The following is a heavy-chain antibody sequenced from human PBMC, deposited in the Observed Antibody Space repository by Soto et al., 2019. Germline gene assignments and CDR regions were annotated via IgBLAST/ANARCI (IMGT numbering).Heavy chain of an antibody. Sequence: GASVKVSCKASGGTFSSYAISWVRQAPGQGLEWMGGIIPIFGTANYAQKFQGRVTITADKSTSTAYMELSSLRSEDTAVYYCARGVVVVAVTTYYYYGMDVWGQGTTVTVSS. CDR3: ARGVVVVAVTTYYYYGMDV. J-gene: IGHJ6*02. CDR1: GGTFSSYA. D-gene: IGHD2-15*01. V-gene: IGHV1-69*06. CDR2: IIPIFGTA.